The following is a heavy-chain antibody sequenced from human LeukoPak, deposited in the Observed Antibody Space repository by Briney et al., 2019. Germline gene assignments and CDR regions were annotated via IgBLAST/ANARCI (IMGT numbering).Heavy chain of an antibody. CDR3: SSGWRIGI. CDR1: GGSISSYY. J-gene: IGHJ3*02. D-gene: IGHD6-19*01. Sequence: SETLSLTCTVSGGSISSYYWSWIRQPPGNGLEWIGYVYYSGSTNYNPSLSVDTSKNQFSLKLSSVTAADTAVYDASSGWRIGIWGQGTVVTVSS. CDR2: VYYSGST. V-gene: IGHV4-59*03.